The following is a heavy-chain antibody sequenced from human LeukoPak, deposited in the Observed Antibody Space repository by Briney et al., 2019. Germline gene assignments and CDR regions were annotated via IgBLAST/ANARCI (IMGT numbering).Heavy chain of an antibody. Sequence: SETLSLTCAVSGGSVSSVNWWSWVRQRPGKGVEWIGEIYHSGSTNYNPSLKSRVTISINKSKNQFSLKLTSVTAAETAVYYCGRCGPEWEPIPYYFDYWGQGTLVTVSS. CDR2: IYHSGST. J-gene: IGHJ4*02. CDR3: GRCGPEWEPIPYYFDY. D-gene: IGHD1-26*01. V-gene: IGHV4-4*02. CDR1: GGSVSSVNW.